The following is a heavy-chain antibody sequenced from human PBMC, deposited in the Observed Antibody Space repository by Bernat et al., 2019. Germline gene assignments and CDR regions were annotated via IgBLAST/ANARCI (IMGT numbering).Heavy chain of an antibody. CDR2: ISSSSSYT. CDR1: GFTFSDYY. J-gene: IGHJ5*02. D-gene: IGHD3-22*01. V-gene: IGHV3-11*06. CDR3: ARGGYYDSSGYYGWFDP. Sequence: QVQLVESGGGLVKPGGSLRLSCVASGFTFSDYYMSWIRQAPGKGLEWVSYISSSSSYTNYADSVKGRFTISRDNAKNSLYLQMNSLRAEDTAVYYCARGGYYDSSGYYGWFDPWGQGTLVTVSS.